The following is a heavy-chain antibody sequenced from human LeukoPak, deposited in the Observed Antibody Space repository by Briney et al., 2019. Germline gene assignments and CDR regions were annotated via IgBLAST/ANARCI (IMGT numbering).Heavy chain of an antibody. Sequence: GASVKVSCKASGYTFTSYYMHWVRQAPGQGLGWMGIINPSGGSTSYAQKFQGRVTMTRDTSTSTVYMELSSLRSEDTAVYYCAREVVPAAMTFYYYYYMDVWGKGTTVTVSS. D-gene: IGHD2-2*01. CDR1: GYTFTSYY. CDR3: AREVVPAAMTFYYYYYMDV. CDR2: INPSGGST. V-gene: IGHV1-46*01. J-gene: IGHJ6*03.